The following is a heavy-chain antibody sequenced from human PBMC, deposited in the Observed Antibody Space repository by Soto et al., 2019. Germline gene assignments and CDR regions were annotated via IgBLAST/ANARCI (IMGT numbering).Heavy chain of an antibody. V-gene: IGHV4-31*03. CDR3: ARGARYFDWSNTH. D-gene: IGHD3-9*01. Sequence: SETLSLTCTVSGGSISSGGYYWSWIRQHPGKGLEWIGYIYYSGSTYYNPSLKSRVTISVDTSKNQFSLKLSSVTAADTAVYYCARGARYFDWSNTHWGQGTLVTGSS. CDR2: IYYSGST. CDR1: GGSISSGGYY. J-gene: IGHJ4*02.